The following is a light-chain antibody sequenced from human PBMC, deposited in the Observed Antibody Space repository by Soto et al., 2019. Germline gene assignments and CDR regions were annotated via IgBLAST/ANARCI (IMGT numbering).Light chain of an antibody. V-gene: IGLV4-60*02. CDR2: LEGSGSY. CDR3: ETWDSNTHV. J-gene: IGLJ1*01. Sequence: QSVLTQSSSASASLGSSVKLNCTLSSGHSSYIIAWHQQQPGKAPRYLMKLEGSGSYNKGSGVPDRFSCSSSGADRYLTIANLHFEDEADYYCETWDSNTHVFGTGTKLTVL. CDR1: SGHSSYI.